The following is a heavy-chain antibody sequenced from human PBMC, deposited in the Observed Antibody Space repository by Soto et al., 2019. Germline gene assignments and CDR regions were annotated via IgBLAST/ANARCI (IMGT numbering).Heavy chain of an antibody. CDR3: ARNGTYGSSLSPYSGMDV. D-gene: IGHD3-10*01. V-gene: IGHV1-69*13. CDR1: GGTFAKFI. CDR2: TVPMLGTP. J-gene: IGHJ6*02. Sequence: ASVKVSCKASGGTFAKFIMNWVRQTPGQGLEWMGGTVPMLGTPTYAEKYKGRITISATGSTSTAYMELTSLRSEDTAIYYCARNGTYGSSLSPYSGMDVWGQGTTVTVSS.